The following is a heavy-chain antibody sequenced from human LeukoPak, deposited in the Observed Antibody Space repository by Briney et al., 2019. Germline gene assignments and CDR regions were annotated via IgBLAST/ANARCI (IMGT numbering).Heavy chain of an antibody. D-gene: IGHD4-11*01. Sequence: SVKVSCKASGGTFSSYTISWVRQAPGQGLEWMGRIIPILGIANHAQKFQGRVTITADKSTSTAYMELSSLGSEDTAVYYCARDGITVTTPYYYGMDVWGQGTTVTVSS. V-gene: IGHV1-69*04. J-gene: IGHJ6*02. CDR3: ARDGITVTTPYYYGMDV. CDR2: IIPILGIA. CDR1: GGTFSSYT.